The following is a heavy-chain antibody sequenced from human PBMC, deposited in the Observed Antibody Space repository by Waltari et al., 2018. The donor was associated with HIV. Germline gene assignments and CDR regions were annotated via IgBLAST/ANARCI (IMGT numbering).Heavy chain of an antibody. D-gene: IGHD2-2*02. CDR3: AHSLVVPAAIRGGYFDY. CDR2: IYWDDDK. V-gene: IGHV2-5*02. Sequence: QITLKESGPTLVKPTQPLTLTCTFSGFSLSTSGVGVGWIRQPPGKALEWLALIYWDDDKRYSPSLKSRLTITKDTSKHQVVLTMTNMDPVDTATYYCAHSLVVPAAIRGGYFDYWGQGTLVTVSS. CDR1: GFSLSTSGVG. J-gene: IGHJ4*02.